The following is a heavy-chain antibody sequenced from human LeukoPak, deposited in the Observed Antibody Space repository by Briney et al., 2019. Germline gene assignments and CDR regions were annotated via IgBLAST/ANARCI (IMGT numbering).Heavy chain of an antibody. J-gene: IGHJ4*02. D-gene: IGHD1-26*01. CDR2: IRPSGAGT. V-gene: IGHV1-46*01. CDR3: ARDGGSYQFDY. CDR1: GYTFTDNY. Sequence: ASVKVSCKASGYTFTDNYMYWVRQAPGQGLEWMGIIRPSGAGTSYAQKFQGRVTMTRDTSTSTVYMELSGLRSEDTAVYYCARDGGSYQFDYWGQGTLVTVSS.